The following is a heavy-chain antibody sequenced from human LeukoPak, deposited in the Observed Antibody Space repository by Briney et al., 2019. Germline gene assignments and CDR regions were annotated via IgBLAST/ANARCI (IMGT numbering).Heavy chain of an antibody. CDR2: VYTSGST. D-gene: IGHD3-10*01. J-gene: IGHJ4*02. V-gene: IGHV4-4*09. CDR1: GGSISGSY. CDR3: ARERVAGVRGEPYFDS. Sequence: PSETLSLTCAVYGGSISGSYWSWIRQPPGRGLEWIGYVYTSGSTNYNPSLKSRVTISVDTSKSQFALKLSSVTAADTAVYYCARERVAGVRGEPYFDSWGQGSLVTVSS.